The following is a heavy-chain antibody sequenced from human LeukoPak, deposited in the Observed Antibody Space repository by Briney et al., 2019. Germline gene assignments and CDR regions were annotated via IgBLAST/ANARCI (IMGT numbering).Heavy chain of an antibody. CDR2: IKPDGSEK. V-gene: IGHV3-7*04. J-gene: IGHJ4*02. Sequence: GGSLRLSCAASGFTFRNYWMNWVRQAPGKGLEGGTNIKPDGSEKRYVDSVKGRFTISRDNAKNSLYLQMNSLRAEDTAVYYCARVVGTDEGADYWGQGTLVTVSS. D-gene: IGHD1-7*01. CDR1: GFTFRNYW. CDR3: ARVVGTDEGADY.